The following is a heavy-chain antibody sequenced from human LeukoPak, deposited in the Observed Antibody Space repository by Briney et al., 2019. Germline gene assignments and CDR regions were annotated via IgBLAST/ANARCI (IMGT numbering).Heavy chain of an antibody. CDR3: ARGGSSWYPFDY. J-gene: IGHJ4*02. V-gene: IGHV4-4*02. D-gene: IGHD6-13*01. CDR1: GGSISSSNW. Sequence: SGTLSLTCAVSGGSISSSNWWSWVRQPPGKGLEWIGEIYHSGSTNYDPSLKSRVIISVDKSKNQFSLKLSSVTAADTAVYYCARGGSSWYPFDYWGQGTLVTVSS. CDR2: IYHSGST.